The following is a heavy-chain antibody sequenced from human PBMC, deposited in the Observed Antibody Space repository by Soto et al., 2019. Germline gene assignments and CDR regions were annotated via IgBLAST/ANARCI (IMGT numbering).Heavy chain of an antibody. D-gene: IGHD3-3*01. J-gene: IGHJ6*02. V-gene: IGHV3-23*01. Sequence: GGSLRLSCAASGFTFSSYAMSWVRQAPGKGLEWVSAISGSGGSTYYADSVKGRFTISSDNSKNTLYLQMNSLRAEDTAVYYCAKDHTPTYYDFWSGSYYYYGMDVWGQGTTVTVSS. CDR3: AKDHTPTYYDFWSGSYYYYGMDV. CDR2: ISGSGGST. CDR1: GFTFSSYA.